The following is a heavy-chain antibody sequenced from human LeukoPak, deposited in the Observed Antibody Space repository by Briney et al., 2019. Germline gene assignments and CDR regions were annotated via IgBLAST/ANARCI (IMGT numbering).Heavy chain of an antibody. CDR2: IWYDGSNK. D-gene: IGHD6-13*01. V-gene: IGHV3-33*01. Sequence: PGGSLRLSCAASGFTFSSYGMHWVRQAPGKGLEWVAVIWYDGSNKYYADSVKGRFTISRDNSKNTLYLQMNSLRAEDTAVYYCARVEGVYSSTWYFHYWGQGTLVTVSS. J-gene: IGHJ4*02. CDR1: GFTFSSYG. CDR3: ARVEGVYSSTWYFHY.